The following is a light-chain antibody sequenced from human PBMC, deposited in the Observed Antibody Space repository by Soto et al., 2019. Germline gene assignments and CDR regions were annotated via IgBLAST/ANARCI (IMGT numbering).Light chain of an antibody. V-gene: IGKV3-20*01. Sequence: EIVLTQSPGTLSLSPGEGATLSCRASQSLSTSYLAWYQQKPGQAPRLLTYGTSSRASGIPDRFSGSGSGTDFTLTISRLEPEDFAVYYCQNYGSSSLTFGGGTKVDIK. CDR2: GTS. CDR3: QNYGSSSLT. CDR1: QSLSTSY. J-gene: IGKJ4*01.